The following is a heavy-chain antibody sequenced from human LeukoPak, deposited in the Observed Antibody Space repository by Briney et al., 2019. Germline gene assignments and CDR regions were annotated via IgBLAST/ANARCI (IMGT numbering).Heavy chain of an antibody. CDR1: GYTFMNYG. CDR2: ISANNGDT. V-gene: IGHV1-18*01. Sequence: ASVKVSCKASGYTFMNYGIGWVRQAPGQGLEWMGWISANNGDTKYAQKLQGRVTITRDTSASTAYIELRSLRSEDTAMYYCARGSTSDWPLDHWGQETLVTISS. J-gene: IGHJ4*02. CDR3: ARGSTSDWPLDH. D-gene: IGHD2-2*01.